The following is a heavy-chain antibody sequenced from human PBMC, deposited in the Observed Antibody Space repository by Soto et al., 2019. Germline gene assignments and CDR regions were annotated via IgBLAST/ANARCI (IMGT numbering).Heavy chain of an antibody. J-gene: IGHJ4*02. Sequence: QVQLVESGGGVVQPGGSLRLSCTASGFTFSSYGMHWVRQAPGKGLQWVAVIPHDGTYQYYLDSVKGRFTISRDNSKDTLYLQMNSLRVEDTAVYYGVRDDDNLDNGLDLWGQGTLVTVSS. CDR3: VRDDDNLDNGLDL. V-gene: IGHV3-30*19. CDR1: GFTFSSYG. D-gene: IGHD1-1*01. CDR2: IPHDGTYQ.